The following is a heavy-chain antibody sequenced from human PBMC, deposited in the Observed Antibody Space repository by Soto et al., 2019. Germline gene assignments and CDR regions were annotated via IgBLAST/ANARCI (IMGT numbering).Heavy chain of an antibody. Sequence: SETLSLTCTVSGGSISSSSYYWGWIRQPPGKGLEWIGCIYYSGSTYYNPSLKSRVTISVDTSKNQFSLKLSSVTAADTAVYYCARLGYFDWLSNTRYFDYWGQGTLVTVSS. D-gene: IGHD3-9*01. CDR1: GGSISSSSYY. J-gene: IGHJ4*02. V-gene: IGHV4-39*01. CDR2: IYYSGST. CDR3: ARLGYFDWLSNTRYFDY.